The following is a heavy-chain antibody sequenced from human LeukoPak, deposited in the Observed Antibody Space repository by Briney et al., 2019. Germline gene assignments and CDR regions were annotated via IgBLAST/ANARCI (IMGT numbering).Heavy chain of an antibody. V-gene: IGHV4-39*01. CDR3: ARRPRIAVAGPPFDY. CDR2: IYYSGST. Sequence: KPSETLSLTCTVSGGSISSSSYYWGWIRQPPGKGLEWIGSIYYSGSTYCNPSLKSRVTISVDTSKNQFSLRLTSVTAADTAVYYCARRPRIAVAGPPFDYWGQGTLATVSS. D-gene: IGHD6-19*01. J-gene: IGHJ4*02. CDR1: GGSISSSSYY.